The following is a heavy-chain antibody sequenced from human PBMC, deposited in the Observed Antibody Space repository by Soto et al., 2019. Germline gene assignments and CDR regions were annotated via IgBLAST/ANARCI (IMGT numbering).Heavy chain of an antibody. V-gene: IGHV4-4*07. CDR3: ARYSSDWFQTEGMDV. CDR2: IDTSGNT. Sequence: SETLSLTCTVSGGSTSTYYWSWIRQPAGKGLEWIGRIDTSGNTNYNPSLKSRVTMSVDTSKKQFSLKLTSVTAADTAVYYCARYSSDWFQTEGMDVWGLGTTVTVSS. CDR1: GGSTSTYY. J-gene: IGHJ6*02. D-gene: IGHD6-13*01.